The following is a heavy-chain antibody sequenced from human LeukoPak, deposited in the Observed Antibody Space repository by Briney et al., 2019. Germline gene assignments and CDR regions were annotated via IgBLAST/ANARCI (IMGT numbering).Heavy chain of an antibody. J-gene: IGHJ4*02. V-gene: IGHV4-59*08. CDR2: SYNSGTA. CDR1: GGSISTYY. D-gene: IGHD3-3*01. CDR3: ARHGGSGSFDY. Sequence: SETLSLTCTVSGGSISTYYWSWIRQPPGKGLEWIGYSYNSGTATPHPSLKSRVTISVDPSKNQFSLRLTSVTAADTSVYYCARHGGSGSFDYWGQGTLVTVSS.